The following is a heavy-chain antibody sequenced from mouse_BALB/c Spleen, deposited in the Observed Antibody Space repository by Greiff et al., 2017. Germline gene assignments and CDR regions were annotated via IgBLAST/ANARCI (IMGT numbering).Heavy chain of an antibody. V-gene: IGHV2-2*02. CDR1: GFSLTSYG. CDR3: ARNDYDWYFDV. J-gene: IGHJ1*01. D-gene: IGHD2-4*01. CDR2: IWSGGST. Sequence: QVHVKQSGPGLVQPSQSLSITCTVSGFSLTSYGVHWVRQSPGKGLEWLGVIWSGGSTDYNAAFISRLSISKDNSKSQVFFKMNSLQANDTAIYYCARNDYDWYFDVWGAGTTVTVSS.